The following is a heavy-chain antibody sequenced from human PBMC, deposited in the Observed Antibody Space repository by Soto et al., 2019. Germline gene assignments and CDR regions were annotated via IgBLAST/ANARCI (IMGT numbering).Heavy chain of an antibody. V-gene: IGHV4-59*01. CDR3: ARDLGYSSSSRRRGFDY. CDR2: IYYSGST. CDR1: GGSISSYY. Sequence: SETLSLTCTVSGGSISSYYWSWIRQPPGKGLEWIGYIYYSGSTNYNPSLKSRVTISVDTSKNQFSLKLSSVTAADTAVYYCARDLGYSSSSRRRGFDYWGQGTLVTVSS. D-gene: IGHD6-6*01. J-gene: IGHJ4*02.